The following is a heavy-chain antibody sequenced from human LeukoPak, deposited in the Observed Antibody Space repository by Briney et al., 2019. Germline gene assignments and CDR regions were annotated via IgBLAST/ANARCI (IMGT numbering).Heavy chain of an antibody. CDR2: MNPHSGNT. Sequence: GASVKVSCKASGYTFTSDDTNWVRQATGQGLEWMGWMNPHSGNTGYAQKFQGRVTITRHTSISTAYVEVSSLRSEDTAVYYCARVHRRCSSTSCYRAAWFDPWGQGTLVTVSS. J-gene: IGHJ5*02. CDR1: GYTFTSDD. V-gene: IGHV1-8*03. CDR3: ARVHRRCSSTSCYRAAWFDP. D-gene: IGHD2-2*01.